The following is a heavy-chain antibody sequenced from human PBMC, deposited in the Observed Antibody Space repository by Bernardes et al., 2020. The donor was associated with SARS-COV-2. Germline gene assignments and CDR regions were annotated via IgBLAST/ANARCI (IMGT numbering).Heavy chain of an antibody. V-gene: IGHV4-59*01. CDR3: ARGYTYGYPLAPYFDP. J-gene: IGHJ4*02. CDR1: GGSIDDYY. D-gene: IGHD5-18*01. Sequence: SETLSLTCTVSGGSIDDYYWTWIRQSPGKGLEWIGYMLYSGTTYYNPSLSSRISISIDASKQQFSMRLRSVTAADTAIYYCARGYTYGYPLAPYFDPWGQGTRVIVSS. CDR2: MLYSGTT.